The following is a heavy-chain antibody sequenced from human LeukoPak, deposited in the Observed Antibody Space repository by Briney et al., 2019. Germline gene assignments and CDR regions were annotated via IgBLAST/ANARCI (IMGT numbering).Heavy chain of an antibody. CDR3: AHRPPIPPYYYGSGSYYRY. V-gene: IGHV2-5*01. J-gene: IGHJ4*02. D-gene: IGHD3-10*01. CDR1: GSSLPASGVG. CDR2: IYWTDDK. Sequence: SGPTLINPPGPLTLTCTFSGSSLPASGVGVGGIRQPPGKALEWLAIIYWTDDKRYIPSRKSRITITQDTCKNQGGRTMTNNDPLDTATYFCAHRPPIPPYYYGSGSYYRYWGQGTLVTVSS.